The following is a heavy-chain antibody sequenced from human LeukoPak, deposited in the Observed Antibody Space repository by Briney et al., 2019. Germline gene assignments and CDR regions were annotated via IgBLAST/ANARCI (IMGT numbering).Heavy chain of an antibody. D-gene: IGHD6-19*01. CDR2: IYSGGST. Sequence: PGGSLRLSCAASGFTVSSDYMSWVRQAPGKGLEWVSVIYSGGSTYYADSVKGRFTISRDNSKITLYLQMNSLRAEDTAVYYCASGIPHSSGWNYLDYWGQGTLVTVSS. CDR1: GFTVSSDY. J-gene: IGHJ4*02. V-gene: IGHV3-66*01. CDR3: ASGIPHSSGWNYLDY.